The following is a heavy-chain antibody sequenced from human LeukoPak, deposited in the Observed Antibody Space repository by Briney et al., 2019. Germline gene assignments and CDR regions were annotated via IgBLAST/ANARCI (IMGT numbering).Heavy chain of an antibody. Sequence: SVKVSCKASGGTFSSYAISWVRQAPGQGLEWMGRIIPIFGTANYAQKFQGRVTITTDESTSTAYMELSSLRSEDTAVYYCARDSGDGYTGLYYYYMDVWGKGTTVTVSS. J-gene: IGHJ6*03. D-gene: IGHD5-24*01. V-gene: IGHV1-69*05. CDR3: ARDSGDGYTGLYYYYMDV. CDR2: IIPIFGTA. CDR1: GGTFSSYA.